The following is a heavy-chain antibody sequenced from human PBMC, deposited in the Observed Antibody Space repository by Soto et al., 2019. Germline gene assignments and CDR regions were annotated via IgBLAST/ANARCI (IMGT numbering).Heavy chain of an antibody. CDR3: AAGSGSYYWFDP. D-gene: IGHD1-26*01. Sequence: QVQLQESGPGLLRPSQTLSLTCTVSGGFISSGGCYWSWIRQHPGKGLEFIGYIYYSGSTYYNPSLKSRVTISVDTSKNQFSLKLSSVTAADTAVYYCAAGSGSYYWFDPWGQGTLVTVSS. V-gene: IGHV4-31*03. CDR1: GGFISSGGCY. J-gene: IGHJ5*02. CDR2: IYYSGST.